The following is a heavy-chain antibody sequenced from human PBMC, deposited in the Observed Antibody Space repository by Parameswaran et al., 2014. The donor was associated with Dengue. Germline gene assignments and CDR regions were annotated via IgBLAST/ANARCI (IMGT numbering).Heavy chain of an antibody. D-gene: IGHD3-16*01. CDR2: IIPIFGTA. V-gene: IGHV1-69*01. J-gene: IGHJ6*02. Sequence: WVRQAPGQGLEWMGGIIPIFGTANYAQKFQGRVTITADESTSTAYMELSSLRSEDTAVYYCASGSALGDYYYYYGMDVWGQGTTVTVSS. CDR3: ASGSALGDYYYYYGMDV.